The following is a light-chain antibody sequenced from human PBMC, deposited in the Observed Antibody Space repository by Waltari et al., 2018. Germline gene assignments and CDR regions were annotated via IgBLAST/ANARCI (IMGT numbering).Light chain of an antibody. J-gene: IGKJ2*01. CDR3: HQYNNWPPLYT. Sequence: EIVMTQSPATLSVSPGERATLSCRASQSVSSNLAWYQQKPGQAPRLLIYGASTRATGIPGRFRGSGSGTECTLTISSMQSEDFAVYYCHQYNNWPPLYTFGQGTKLEIK. CDR2: GAS. V-gene: IGKV3-15*01. CDR1: QSVSSN.